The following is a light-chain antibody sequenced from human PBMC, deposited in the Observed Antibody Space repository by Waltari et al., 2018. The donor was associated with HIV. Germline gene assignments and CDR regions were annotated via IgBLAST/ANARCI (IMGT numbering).Light chain of an antibody. V-gene: IGLV2-23*02. CDR3: CSYVSNVI. Sequence: SALTQPASVSGSPGQSITISCTRTSSDVATYTLVSWYQQHPGKAPKLMIYEVSKRPSGVSDRFSGSTSGDTASLTISGLQAEDEADYYCCSYVSNVIFGGGTKLTVL. CDR1: SSDVATYTL. CDR2: EVS. J-gene: IGLJ2*01.